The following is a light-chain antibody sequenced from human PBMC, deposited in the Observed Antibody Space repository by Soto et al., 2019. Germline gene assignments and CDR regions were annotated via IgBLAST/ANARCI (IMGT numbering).Light chain of an antibody. V-gene: IGKV1-5*01. Sequence: DTQMTQSPSTLSAAVRDRVTITCRASQSISTWLAWYQQKPGNAPKLLIFDASNLESGVPSRFSGSGSGTEFTLTIDSLQPDDFATYYCQQYNRSPYTFGQGTKLEIK. CDR3: QQYNRSPYT. CDR2: DAS. J-gene: IGKJ2*01. CDR1: QSISTW.